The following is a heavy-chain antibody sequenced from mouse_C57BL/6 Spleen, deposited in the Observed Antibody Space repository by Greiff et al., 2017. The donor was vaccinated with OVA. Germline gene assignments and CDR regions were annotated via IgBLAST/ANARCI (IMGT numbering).Heavy chain of an antibody. J-gene: IGHJ3*01. V-gene: IGHV2-2*01. CDR1: GFSLTSYG. CDR3: ARYYGSSYPWFAY. Sequence: VQLVESGPGLVQPSQSLSITCTVSGFSLTSYGVHWVRQSPGKGLEWLGVIWSGGSTDYNAAFISRLSISKDNSKSQVFFKMNSLQADDTAIYYCARYYGSSYPWFAYWGQGTLVTVSA. CDR2: IWSGGST. D-gene: IGHD1-1*01.